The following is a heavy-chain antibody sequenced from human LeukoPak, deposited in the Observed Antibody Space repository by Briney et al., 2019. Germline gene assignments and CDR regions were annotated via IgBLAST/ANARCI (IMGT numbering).Heavy chain of an antibody. CDR1: GFHFSDYY. Sequence: PGGSLRLSCTASGFHFSDYYMSWIRQAPGKGLEWVSYISDRGDTIYYADSVKGRFTISRDNANNSVSLQMNSLGPEDTAVYCARLKAGNWGPGTLVAVSS. V-gene: IGHV3-11*01. J-gene: IGHJ4*02. CDR3: ARLKAGN. CDR2: ISDRGDTI.